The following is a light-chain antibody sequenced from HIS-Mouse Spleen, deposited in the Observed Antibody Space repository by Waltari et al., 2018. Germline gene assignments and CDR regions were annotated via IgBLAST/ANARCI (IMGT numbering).Light chain of an antibody. CDR3: SSYTSSSTLV. CDR2: EVS. J-gene: IGLJ3*02. CDR1: SSDVGGVNY. V-gene: IGLV2-14*01. Sequence: QSALTQPASVSGSPGQSITISCTGTSSDVGGVNYVSWYLHHPGKAPKLMFYEVSNRPSGVSNRFSGSKSGNTASLTISGLQAEDEADYYCSSYTSSSTLVFGGGTKLTVL.